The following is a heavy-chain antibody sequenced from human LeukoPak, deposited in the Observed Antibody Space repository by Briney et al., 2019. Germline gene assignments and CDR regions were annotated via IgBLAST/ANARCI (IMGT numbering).Heavy chain of an antibody. CDR1: GFTFSSYS. D-gene: IGHD6-6*01. Sequence: TGGSLRLSCAASGFTFSSYSMNWVRQAPGRGLEWVSSISSTSSYIYYSDSVKGRFTISRDNAKNSQYLQMSSLRVEDTAVYYCTRDPRHFDSCGQGTLVTVSS. V-gene: IGHV3-21*01. CDR3: TRDPRHFDS. CDR2: ISSTSSYI. J-gene: IGHJ5*01.